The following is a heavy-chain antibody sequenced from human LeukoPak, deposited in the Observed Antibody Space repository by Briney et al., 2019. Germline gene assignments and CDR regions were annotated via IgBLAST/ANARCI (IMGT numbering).Heavy chain of an antibody. Sequence: ASVKVSCKASGYTFTSYDINWVRQATGQGLEWMGWMNPNSGNTGYAQKFQGRVTITRNTSISTAYMELSSLRSEDTAVYYCAPYYYDSSGLLFDYWGQGTLVTVSS. CDR3: APYYYDSSGLLFDY. V-gene: IGHV1-8*03. CDR1: GYTFTSYD. CDR2: MNPNSGNT. D-gene: IGHD3-22*01. J-gene: IGHJ4*02.